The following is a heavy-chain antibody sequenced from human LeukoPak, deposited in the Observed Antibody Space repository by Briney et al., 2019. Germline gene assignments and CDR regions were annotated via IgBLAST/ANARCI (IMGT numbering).Heavy chain of an antibody. CDR3: ARVPNSPQQLAHYYFDY. CDR1: GYTFTGYY. Sequence: ASVKVSCKASGYTFTGYYMHWVRQPHGQWLEWMGWISPNSGGTNYAQKFQGRVTMTRDTSISTAYMELSRLRSDDTAVYYCARVPNSPQQLAHYYFDYWGQGTLVTVSS. D-gene: IGHD6-13*01. V-gene: IGHV1-2*02. CDR2: ISPNSGGT. J-gene: IGHJ4*02.